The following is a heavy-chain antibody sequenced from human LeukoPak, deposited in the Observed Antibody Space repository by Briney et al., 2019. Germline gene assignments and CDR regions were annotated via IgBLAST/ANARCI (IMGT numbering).Heavy chain of an antibody. Sequence: WGSLRLSCAASGFTFSGYWMSWLRQAPGKGLEWVANIKQDGGEKYYVDSVKGRFTISRDNAKNSLYLQMNSLRAEDTAVYYCARDRGFGQADVWGKGTTVTVSS. CDR2: IKQDGGEK. J-gene: IGHJ6*04. CDR1: GFTFSGYW. CDR3: ARDRGFGQADV. V-gene: IGHV3-7*01. D-gene: IGHD3-10*01.